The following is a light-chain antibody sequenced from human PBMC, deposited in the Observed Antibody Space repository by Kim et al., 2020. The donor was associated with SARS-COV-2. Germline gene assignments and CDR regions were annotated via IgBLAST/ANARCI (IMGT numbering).Light chain of an antibody. Sequence: SYELTQPPSVSVAPGKTARITCGGSNIGSKSVHWYQQKPGQAPVLVIYYDSDRPSGIPERFSGSNSGNTATLTISRVEAGDEADYYCQVWDSSSDPHVVF. V-gene: IGLV3-21*04. J-gene: IGLJ2*01. CDR3: QVWDSSSDPHVV. CDR1: NIGSKS. CDR2: YDS.